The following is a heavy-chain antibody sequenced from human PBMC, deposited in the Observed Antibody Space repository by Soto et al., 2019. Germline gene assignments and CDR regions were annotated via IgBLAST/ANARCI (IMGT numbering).Heavy chain of an antibody. D-gene: IGHD3-10*01. J-gene: IGHJ6*03. CDR3: ARGLGGLYYGSGSYYPSYYYYCMDV. Sequence: PSETLSLTCAVYGGSFSGYYWSWIRQPPGKGLGWIGEINHSGSTNYNPSLKSRVTISVDTSKNQFSLKLSSVTAADTAVYYCARGLGGLYYGSGSYYPSYYYYCMDVWGKGTTVTVSS. CDR1: GGSFSGYY. V-gene: IGHV4-34*01. CDR2: INHSGST.